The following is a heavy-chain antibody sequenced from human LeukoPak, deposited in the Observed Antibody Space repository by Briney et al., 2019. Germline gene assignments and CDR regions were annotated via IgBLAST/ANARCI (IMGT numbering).Heavy chain of an antibody. D-gene: IGHD3-10*01. CDR3: ARDPSPSITMVRGTWFDP. J-gene: IGHJ5*02. V-gene: IGHV3-21*01. Sequence: PGGSLRLSCAASGFTFSSYSMNWVRQAPGKGLEWVSSISSSSSYIYYADSVKGRFTIFRDNAKNSLYLQMNSLRAEDTAVYYCARDPSPSITMVRGTWFDPWGQGTLVTVSS. CDR2: ISSSSSYI. CDR1: GFTFSSYS.